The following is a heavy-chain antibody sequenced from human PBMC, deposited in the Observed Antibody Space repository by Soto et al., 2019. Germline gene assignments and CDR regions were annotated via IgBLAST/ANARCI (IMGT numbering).Heavy chain of an antibody. CDR3: ARAHGYDILTGYYRIYFDY. V-gene: IGHV4-31*03. J-gene: IGHJ4*02. CDR2: IYYSGST. Sequence: SETLSLTCTVSGGSISSGGYYWSWIRQHPGKGLEWIGYIYYSGSTYYNPSLKSRVTISVDTSKNQFSLKLSSVTAADTAVYYCARAHGYDILTGYYRIYFDYWGQGTLVTVSS. D-gene: IGHD3-9*01. CDR1: GGSISSGGYY.